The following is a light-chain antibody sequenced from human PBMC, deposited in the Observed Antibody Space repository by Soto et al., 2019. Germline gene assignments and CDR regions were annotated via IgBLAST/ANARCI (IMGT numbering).Light chain of an antibody. Sequence: QSVLTQPASVSGSPGQSITISCTGTSRDVGGYNYVSWYQQHPGKAPKLMIYDVSNRPSGVSNRFSGSKSGNTASLTISGLQAEDEADYYCSSYTSSSTLGVFGGGTKVTVL. CDR2: DVS. J-gene: IGLJ2*01. CDR3: SSYTSSSTLGV. CDR1: SRDVGGYNY. V-gene: IGLV2-14*01.